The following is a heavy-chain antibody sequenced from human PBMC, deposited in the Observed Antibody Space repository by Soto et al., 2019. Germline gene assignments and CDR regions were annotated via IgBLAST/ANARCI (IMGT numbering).Heavy chain of an antibody. CDR1: GASISGSYYY. CDR3: ATSQKGYNWNYFDH. V-gene: IGHV4-39*01. D-gene: IGHD1-20*01. Sequence: SETLSLTCAVSGASISGSYYYWAWLRQSPGKGPEWIGSVFYTGFTSYNPSLESRVSVSVDTSKSQFSLKLSAVTAADTAVYYCATSQKGYNWNYFDHWGQGALVTVCS. CDR2: VFYTGFT. J-gene: IGHJ4*02.